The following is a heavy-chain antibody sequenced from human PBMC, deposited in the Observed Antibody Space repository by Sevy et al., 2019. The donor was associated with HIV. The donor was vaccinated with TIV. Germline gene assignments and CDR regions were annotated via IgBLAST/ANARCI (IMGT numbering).Heavy chain of an antibody. V-gene: IGHV4-4*07. CDR1: GGSISSYY. J-gene: IGHJ4*02. CDR2: IYTSGST. CDR3: AGGGLGRYCSGGSCYVLDY. D-gene: IGHD2-15*01. Sequence: SETLSLTCTVSGGSISSYYWSWIRQPAGKGLEWIGRIYTSGSTNYNPSLKSRVTMSVDTSKNQFSLKLSSVTAADTAGYYCAGGGLGRYCSGGSCYVLDYWGQGTLVTVSS.